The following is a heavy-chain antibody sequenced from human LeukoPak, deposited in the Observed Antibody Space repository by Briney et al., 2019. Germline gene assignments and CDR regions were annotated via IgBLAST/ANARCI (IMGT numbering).Heavy chain of an antibody. J-gene: IGHJ4*02. CDR1: GIIFSSYA. V-gene: IGHV3-23*01. D-gene: IGHD6-19*01. CDR3: AKDVWDSSGTRELDY. CDR2: ISGSGGST. Sequence: QPGGSLRLSCAASGIIFSSYAMSWVRQAPGKGLEWVSAISGSGGSTYYADSVKGRFTISRDNSKNTLYLQMNSLRAEDTAVYYCAKDVWDSSGTRELDYWGQGTLVTVSS.